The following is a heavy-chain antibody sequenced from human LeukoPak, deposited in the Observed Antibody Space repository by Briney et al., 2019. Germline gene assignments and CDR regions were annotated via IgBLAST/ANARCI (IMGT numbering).Heavy chain of an antibody. V-gene: IGHV3-74*01. CDR1: GFTLRNYW. Sequence: GGSLRLTCTASGFTLRNYWMHWVRQVPGKRLVWVSRISGDGSVTNYADSVQGRFTISRDNAKNILYLQINSLRSEDTAVYYCARYSSSSGGAAYYLDYWGHGTLVTVSS. J-gene: IGHJ4*01. CDR2: ISGDGSVT. CDR3: ARYSSSSGGAAYYLDY. D-gene: IGHD6-6*01.